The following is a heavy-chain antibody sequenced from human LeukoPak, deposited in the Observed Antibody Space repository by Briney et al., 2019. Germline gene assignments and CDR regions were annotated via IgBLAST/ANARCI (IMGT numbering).Heavy chain of an antibody. J-gene: IGHJ6*02. CDR2: MNQDGSAK. CDR3: ATYTHWVAGDV. V-gene: IGHV3-7*01. CDR1: GGSISSSSYY. D-gene: IGHD3-16*01. Sequence: PSETLSLTCTVSGGSISSSSYYWGWIRQPPGKGLEWVANMNQDGSAKGYVDSVKGRFTISRDNARNSLYLQMSSLRPEDTAVYYCATYTHWVAGDVWGQGTTVTVSS.